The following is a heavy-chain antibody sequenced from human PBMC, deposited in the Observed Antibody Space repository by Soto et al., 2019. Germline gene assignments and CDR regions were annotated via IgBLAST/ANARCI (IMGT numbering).Heavy chain of an antibody. CDR1: GFTFSSYA. CDR2: ISSNGGST. CDR3: ARSDILTGYPFDY. V-gene: IGHV3-64*01. J-gene: IGHJ4*02. D-gene: IGHD3-9*01. Sequence: GGSLRLSCAASGFTFSSYAMHWVRQAPGKGLEYVSAISSNGGSTYYANSVKGRFTISRDNSKNTLYLQMGSLRAEDMAVYYCARSDILTGYPFDYWGQGTLVTVSS.